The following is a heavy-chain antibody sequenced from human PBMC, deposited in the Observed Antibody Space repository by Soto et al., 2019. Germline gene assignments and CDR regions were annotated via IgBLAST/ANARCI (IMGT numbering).Heavy chain of an antibody. V-gene: IGHV4-31*03. CDR1: GGSISSGGYY. J-gene: IGHJ6*02. CDR2: IYYSGST. Sequence: QVQLQEPGPGLVKPSQTLSLTCTVSGGSISSGGYYWSWIRQHPGKGLEWIGYIYYSGSTYYNPSLERRVTISVETSKIQFSLNLRSVTAAATSVGYCARDRYYSGMDVWGQGTTVTVSS. CDR3: ARDRYYSGMDV.